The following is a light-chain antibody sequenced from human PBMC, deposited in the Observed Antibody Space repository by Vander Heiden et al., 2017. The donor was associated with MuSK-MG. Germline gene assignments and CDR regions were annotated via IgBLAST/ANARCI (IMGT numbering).Light chain of an antibody. CDR3: QQSHSIPYT. CDR1: QSISNY. Sequence: IQMTQSPSSLSASAGDRVTITCRASQSISNYLNWYQQKPGKAPKLLIYGASSLQSGVPSRFSGSGSGTDFTLTISSLQPEDFATYYCQQSHSIPYTFGQGTNLEIK. J-gene: IGKJ2*01. V-gene: IGKV1-39*01. CDR2: GAS.